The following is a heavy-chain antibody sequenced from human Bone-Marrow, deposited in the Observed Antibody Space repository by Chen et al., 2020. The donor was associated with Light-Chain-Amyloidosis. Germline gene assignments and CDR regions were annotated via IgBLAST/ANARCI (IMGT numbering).Heavy chain of an antibody. V-gene: IGHV4-39*01. CDR2: VYYSGRT. D-gene: IGHD4-4*01. Sequence: QVQLQESGRGLMKPSETLFLTCSVSGGSTGSSSHYWGWIRQPPRKGLEWIGSVYYSGRTYYSPSLKSRVSISIDTSKNQFTLRLTSVTAADSAVYFCARAVDYSNYGWFDPWGQGTLVTVSS. CDR3: ARAVDYSNYGWFDP. CDR1: GGSTGSSSHY. J-gene: IGHJ5*02.